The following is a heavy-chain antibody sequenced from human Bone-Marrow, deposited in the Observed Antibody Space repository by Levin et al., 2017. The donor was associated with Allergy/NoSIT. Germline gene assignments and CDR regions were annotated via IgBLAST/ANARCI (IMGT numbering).Heavy chain of an antibody. CDR2: INHSGST. D-gene: IGHD4-11*01. V-gene: IGHV4-34*01. CDR1: GGSFSGYY. Sequence: SSETLSLTCAVYGGSFSGYYWSWIRQPPGKGLEWIGEINHSGSTNYNPSLKSRVTISVDTSKNQFSLKLSSVTAADTAVYYCARGLGGAGAAPDVKVTTWFDPWGQGTLVTVSS. J-gene: IGHJ5*02. CDR3: ARGLGGAGAAPDVKVTTWFDP.